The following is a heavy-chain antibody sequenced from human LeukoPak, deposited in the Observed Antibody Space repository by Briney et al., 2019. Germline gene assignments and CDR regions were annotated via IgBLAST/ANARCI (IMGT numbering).Heavy chain of an antibody. J-gene: IGHJ4*02. CDR3: AKDMDVGGYGSGSYY. CDR1: GFTFRNHG. CDR2: ISPSGGGT. D-gene: IGHD3-10*01. Sequence: GGSLRLSCAASGFTFRNHGMNWVRQAPGKGLEWVSGISPSGGGTYYADSVKGRFTISRDDSKNTLSLQMNSLRVEDTAVYYCAKDMDVGGYGSGSYYWGQGTLVTVSS. V-gene: IGHV3-23*01.